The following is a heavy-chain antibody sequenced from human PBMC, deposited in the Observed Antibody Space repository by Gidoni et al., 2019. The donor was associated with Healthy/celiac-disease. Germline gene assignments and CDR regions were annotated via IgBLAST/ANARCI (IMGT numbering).Heavy chain of an antibody. CDR2: IYYSGST. Sequence: QVQLQESGPGLVKPSETLSLTCTVSGGSISSYYWSWIRQPPGKGLEWIGYIYYSGSTNYNPSLKSRVTISVDTSKNQFSLKLSSVTAADTAVYYCARVPFVGDSSGWETLGNYGMDVWGQGTTVTVSS. V-gene: IGHV4-59*01. CDR1: GGSISSYY. D-gene: IGHD6-19*01. J-gene: IGHJ6*02. CDR3: ARVPFVGDSSGWETLGNYGMDV.